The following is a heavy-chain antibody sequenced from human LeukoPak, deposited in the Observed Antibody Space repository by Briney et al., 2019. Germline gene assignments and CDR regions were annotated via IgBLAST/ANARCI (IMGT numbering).Heavy chain of an antibody. CDR2: ISGSGGST. CDR3: AKDLEERARGYYYMDV. Sequence: GGSLRLSCAASGFTFSSYAMSWVRQAPGKGLEWVSAISGSGGSTYYADSVKGRFTISRDNSKNTLYLQMNSLRAEDTAVYYCAKDLEERARGYYYMDVWGKGTTVTVSS. D-gene: IGHD3-3*01. CDR1: GFTFSSYA. J-gene: IGHJ6*03. V-gene: IGHV3-23*01.